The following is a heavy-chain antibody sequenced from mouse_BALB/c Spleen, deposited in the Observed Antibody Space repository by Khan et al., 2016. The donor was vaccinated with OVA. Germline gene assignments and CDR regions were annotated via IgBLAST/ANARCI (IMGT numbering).Heavy chain of an antibody. J-gene: IGHJ1*01. V-gene: IGHV1-4*01. CDR3: VRAGAYYRYDGYFDV. Sequence: QVQLQQSGAELARPGASVKMSCKASGYTFTTYTMHWVKQRPGQGLEWIGYINPSNGYTNYNQKFKDKATLTADKSSSTAYMQLSSLTSEDSADNYCVRAGAYYRYDGYFDVWGAGTTVTVSS. CDR2: INPSNGYT. CDR1: GYTFTTYT. D-gene: IGHD2-14*01.